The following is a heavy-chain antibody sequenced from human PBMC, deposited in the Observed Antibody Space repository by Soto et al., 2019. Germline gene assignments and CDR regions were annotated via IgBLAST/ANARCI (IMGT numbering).Heavy chain of an antibody. CDR1: GYRFSSYW. Sequence: LGESLKILCHGSGYRFSSYWNAWVRQMPGKGLEWMGIIYPGDSDTIYSPSFQGQVTFSVDKFTSTAYLQWSSLKASDTAMYYCARQGSNGAYYYYGMDVWGQGTTVTVSS. V-gene: IGHV5-51*01. J-gene: IGHJ6*02. CDR2: IYPGDSDT. D-gene: IGHD2-8*01. CDR3: ARQGSNGAYYYYGMDV.